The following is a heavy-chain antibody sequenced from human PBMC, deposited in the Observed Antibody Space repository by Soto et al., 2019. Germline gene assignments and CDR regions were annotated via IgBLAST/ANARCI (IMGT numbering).Heavy chain of an antibody. D-gene: IGHD6-6*01. J-gene: IGHJ3*02. V-gene: IGHV3-21*01. Sequence: EVQLVESGGGLVKPGGSLRLSCAASGFTFSSYSMNWVLQAPGKGLEWVSSISSSSSYIYYADSVKGRFTISRDTANNSRYLQMNSLRAEDTAVYYCARSQLGDAAFDSWGSGTMVTVSS. CDR1: GFTFSSYS. CDR3: ARSQLGDAAFDS. CDR2: ISSSSSYI.